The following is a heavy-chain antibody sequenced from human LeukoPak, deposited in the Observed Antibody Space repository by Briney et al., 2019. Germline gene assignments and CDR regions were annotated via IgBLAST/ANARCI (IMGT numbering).Heavy chain of an antibody. D-gene: IGHD3-22*01. V-gene: IGHV4-39*01. CDR2: IYYSGST. CDR3: ARQGVVITHAFDI. Sequence: SETLSLTCSVSRGSIISTSHYWGWIRQPPGKGLEWIGSIYYSGSTYYNPSLKSRVTISVDTSKNQFSLKLSSVTAADTAVYYCARQGVVITHAFDIWGQGTMVTVSS. J-gene: IGHJ3*02. CDR1: RGSIISTSHY.